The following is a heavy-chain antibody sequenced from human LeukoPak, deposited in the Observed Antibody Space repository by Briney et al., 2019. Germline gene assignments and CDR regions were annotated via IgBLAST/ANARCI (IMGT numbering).Heavy chain of an antibody. J-gene: IGHJ4*02. V-gene: IGHV3-23*01. D-gene: IGHD3-22*01. CDR3: ARGSYYYDSSGYTIDY. Sequence: GGSLRLSCAASGFTFSSYAMSWVRQAPGKGLEWVSAISGSGGSTYYADSVKGRFTISRDNSKNTLYLQMNSLRAEDTAVYYCARGSYYYDSSGYTIDYWGQGSLVTVSS. CDR1: GFTFSSYA. CDR2: ISGSGGST.